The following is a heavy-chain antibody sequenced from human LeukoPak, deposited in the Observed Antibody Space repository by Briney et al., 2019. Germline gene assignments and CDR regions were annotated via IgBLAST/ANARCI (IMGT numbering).Heavy chain of an antibody. J-gene: IGHJ5*02. CDR2: IYYSGST. CDR3: ARDLGPPSYYYGSGSYSAKFDP. Sequence: SETLSLTCTVSGGSISSYYWSWIRQPPGKGLEWIGYIYYSGSTNYNPSLKSRVTISVDTSKNQFSLKLSSVTAADTAVYYCARDLGPPSYYYGSGSYSAKFDPWGQGTLVTVSS. D-gene: IGHD3-10*01. CDR1: GGSISSYY. V-gene: IGHV4-59*01.